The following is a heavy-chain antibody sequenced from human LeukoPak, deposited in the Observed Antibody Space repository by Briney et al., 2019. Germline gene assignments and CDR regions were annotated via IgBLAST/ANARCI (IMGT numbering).Heavy chain of an antibody. CDR2: IIPIFGTA. Sequence: ASVKVSCKASGGTFSSYAISWVLQAPGQGLEWMGGIIPIFGTANYAQKFQGRVTITADESTSTAFMELSSLRSEDTAVYYCAREGVASGFDYWGQGTLVTVSS. CDR3: AREGVASGFDY. J-gene: IGHJ4*02. D-gene: IGHD6-19*01. V-gene: IGHV1-69*13. CDR1: GGTFSSYA.